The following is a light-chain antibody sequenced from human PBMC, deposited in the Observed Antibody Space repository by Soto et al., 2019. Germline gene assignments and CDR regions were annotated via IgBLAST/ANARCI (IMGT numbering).Light chain of an antibody. CDR1: QSVTTQ. J-gene: IGKJ3*01. CDR3: QQYGRSNRK. CDR2: GAS. Sequence: IVLTQSPGTLSLSPGERATLSCRASQSVTTQLAWYQQKPGQAPRLIIHGASSRATGVPDRITGSGSGTDFTLSISRLEPEDFEVYYWQQYGRSNRKFGTGTKVDI. V-gene: IGKV3-20*01.